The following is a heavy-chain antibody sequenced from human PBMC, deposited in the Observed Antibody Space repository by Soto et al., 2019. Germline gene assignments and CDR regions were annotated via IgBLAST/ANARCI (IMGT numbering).Heavy chain of an antibody. CDR3: ESIKSITISVVVNHHHFDS. CDR2: IRQDGNEK. Sequence: PGGSLRLSCAASGFTFSNYWLSWVRQAPGKALEWVANIRQDGNEKYYVDSEQGRFTISRDNTKNSLYLPMNSMRAEDTAVYYCESIKSITISVVVNHHHFDSWGKGTAVTVSS. CDR1: GFTFSNYW. V-gene: IGHV3-7*03. D-gene: IGHD3-3*01. J-gene: IGHJ4*02.